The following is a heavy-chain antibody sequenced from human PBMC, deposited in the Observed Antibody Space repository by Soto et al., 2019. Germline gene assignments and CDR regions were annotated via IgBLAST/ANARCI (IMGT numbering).Heavy chain of an antibody. D-gene: IGHD3-3*01. CDR3: ARTPIFWSVYYGPWSFDY. V-gene: IGHV4-59*01. CDR1: GGSISSYY. Sequence: SETLSLTCTVSGGSISSYYWSWIRQPPGKGLEWIGCIYYSGSTNYNPSLKSRVTISVDTSKNQFSLKLSSVTAADTAVYYCARTPIFWSVYYGPWSFDYWGQGTLVTVSS. J-gene: IGHJ4*02. CDR2: IYYSGST.